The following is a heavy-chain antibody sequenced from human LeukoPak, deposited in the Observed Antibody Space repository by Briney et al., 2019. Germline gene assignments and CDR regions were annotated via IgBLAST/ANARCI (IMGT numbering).Heavy chain of an antibody. CDR3: TRCSGGSCNEDY. CDR2: IRSKANSYAT. CDR1: GFTFSGSA. J-gene: IGHJ4*02. D-gene: IGHD2-15*01. V-gene: IGHV3-73*01. Sequence: PGGSLRLSCAASGFTFSGSAMHWVRQASGKGLEWVGRIRSKANSYATAYAASVKGSFTISRDDSKNTAYLQMNSLKTEDTVVYYCTRCSGGSCNEDYWGQGTLVIVSS.